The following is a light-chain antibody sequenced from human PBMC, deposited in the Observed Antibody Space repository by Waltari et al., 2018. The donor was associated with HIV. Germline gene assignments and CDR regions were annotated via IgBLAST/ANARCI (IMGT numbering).Light chain of an antibody. V-gene: IGLV1-44*01. CDR1: RSTIGNNP. CDR3: ASWEDSLHGPV. J-gene: IGLJ2*01. CDR2: SNN. Sequence: QPALTQPPSASGPPRPTLTNTVSGIRSTIGNNPAEWYQQSPGTPPKPLIYSNNRRTSGVPDRISGSTSGTSASLAIGGLQSDDEADYYCASWEDSLHGPVVGGGTKLTGL.